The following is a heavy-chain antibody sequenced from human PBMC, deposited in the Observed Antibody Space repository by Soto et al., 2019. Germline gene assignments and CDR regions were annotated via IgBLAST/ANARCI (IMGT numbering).Heavy chain of an antibody. CDR1: GYTFTSYA. Sequence: QVQLVQSGAEEKKPGASVKVSCKASGYTFTSYAMHWVRQAPGQRLEWMGWINAGNGNTKYSQKFQGRVTITRDTSASTAYMELSSLRSEDTAVYYCARETLSSHIIDYWGQGTLVTVSS. D-gene: IGHD2-21*01. CDR3: ARETLSSHIIDY. J-gene: IGHJ4*02. CDR2: INAGNGNT. V-gene: IGHV1-3*05.